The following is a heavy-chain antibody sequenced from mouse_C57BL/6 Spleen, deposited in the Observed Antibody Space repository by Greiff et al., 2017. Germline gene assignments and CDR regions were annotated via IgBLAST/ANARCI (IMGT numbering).Heavy chain of an antibody. Sequence: EVQLQQSGPELVKPGASVKMSCKASGYTFTDYNMHWVKQSHGKSLEWIGYINPNNGGTSYNQKFKGKATLTVNKSSSTAYMELRSLTSEDSAVYYCARGYYGSSSPFAYWGQGTLVTVSA. CDR2: INPNNGGT. CDR1: GYTFTDYN. CDR3: ARGYYGSSSPFAY. V-gene: IGHV1-22*01. J-gene: IGHJ3*01. D-gene: IGHD1-1*01.